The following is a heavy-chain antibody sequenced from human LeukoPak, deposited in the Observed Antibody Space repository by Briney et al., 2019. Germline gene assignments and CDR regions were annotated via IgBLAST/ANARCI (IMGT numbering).Heavy chain of an antibody. Sequence: ETLSLTCTVSGGSISGTSYYWGWVRQSPGKGLEWVSAISGSGGSTYYADSVKGRFTISRDNSKNTLYLQMNSLRAEDTAVYYCAKWDTYYDSSGYYFYWGQGTLVTVSS. CDR1: GGSISGTSYY. CDR3: AKWDTYYDSSGYYFY. V-gene: IGHV3-23*01. J-gene: IGHJ4*02. D-gene: IGHD3-22*01. CDR2: ISGSGGST.